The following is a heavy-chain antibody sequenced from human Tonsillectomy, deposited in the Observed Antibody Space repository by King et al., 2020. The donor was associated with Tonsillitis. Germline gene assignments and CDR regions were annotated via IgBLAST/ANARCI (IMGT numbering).Heavy chain of an antibody. CDR3: ARHSPYGNDAFDI. J-gene: IGHJ3*02. CDR2: IHSCCST. V-gene: IGHV4-39*01. CDR1: DCSIISSSYY. Sequence: QLQESGPGLVKPSETLSLTCTVSDCSIISSSYYCGWIRQPPGKGLGWIGVIHSCCSTYYNPSLKIRVTISVDTSKNQFSLKLSSVTAADTAVYYCARHSPYGNDAFDIWGQGTMVTVSS. D-gene: IGHD4-17*01.